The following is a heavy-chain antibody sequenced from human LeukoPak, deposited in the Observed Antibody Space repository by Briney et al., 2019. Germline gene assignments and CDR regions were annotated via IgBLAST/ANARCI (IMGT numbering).Heavy chain of an antibody. CDR1: GYTFTSYG. CDR2: ISAYNGNT. V-gene: IGHV1-18*01. D-gene: IGHD2-2*01. Sequence: ASVKVSCKASGYTFTSYGISWVRQAPGQGLEWMGWISAYNGNTNYAQKLQGRVTITTDTSTSTAYMELRSLRSDDTAVYYCARDIRIVVVPAAPLWFDPWGQGTLVTVSS. CDR3: ARDIRIVVVPAAPLWFDP. J-gene: IGHJ5*02.